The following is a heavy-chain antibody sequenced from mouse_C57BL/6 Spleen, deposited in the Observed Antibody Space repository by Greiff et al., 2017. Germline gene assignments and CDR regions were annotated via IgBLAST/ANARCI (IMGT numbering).Heavy chain of an antibody. CDR3: VRQGWEAMDY. J-gene: IGHJ4*01. CDR1: GFSFNTYA. V-gene: IGHV10-1*01. Sequence: EVMLVESGGGLVQPKGSLKLSCAASGFSFNTYAMNWVRQAPGKGLEWVARIRSKSNNYATYYADSVKDRFTISRDDSESMLYLQMNNLKTEDTAMYYCVRQGWEAMDYWGQGTSVTVSS. D-gene: IGHD3-3*01. CDR2: IRSKSNNYAT.